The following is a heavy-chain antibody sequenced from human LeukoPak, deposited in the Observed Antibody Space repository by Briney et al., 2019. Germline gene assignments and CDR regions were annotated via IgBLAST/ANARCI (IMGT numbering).Heavy chain of an antibody. CDR3: ARDDSHDYGDWGDY. D-gene: IGHD4-17*01. J-gene: IGHJ4*02. V-gene: IGHV1-69*13. CDR1: GGTFSSYA. Sequence: ASVKVSCKASGGTFSSYAISWVRQAPGQGLEWMGGIIPIFGTANYAQKFQGRVTITADESTSTAYMELSSLRSEDTAVYYCARDDSHDYGDWGDYWGQGTLVTVSS. CDR2: IIPIFGTA.